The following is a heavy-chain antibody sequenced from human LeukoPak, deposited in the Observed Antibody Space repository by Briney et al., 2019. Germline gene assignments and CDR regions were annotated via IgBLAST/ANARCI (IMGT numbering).Heavy chain of an antibody. CDR1: GFVFSSYW. CDR2: INGERSST. D-gene: IGHD2-2*01. Sequence: GGSLRLSCTASGFVFSSYWMHWVRQAPGKGPMWVSHINGERSSTSYADSVKGRFTISRDNAKNTLYLQMNTLRADDTAVYYCARGGPQSTSPAVYWGQGTLVTVSS. J-gene: IGHJ4*02. V-gene: IGHV3-74*01. CDR3: ARGGPQSTSPAVY.